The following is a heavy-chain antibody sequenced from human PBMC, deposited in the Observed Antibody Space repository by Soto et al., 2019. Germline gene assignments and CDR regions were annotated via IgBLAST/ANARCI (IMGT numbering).Heavy chain of an antibody. V-gene: IGHV4-30-4*01. J-gene: IGHJ5*02. Sequence: PSETLSLTCTVSGGSISSGDYYWSWIRQPPGKGLEWIGYIYYSGSTYYNPSLKSRVTISVDTSKNQFSLKLSSVTAADTAVYYCARGRHXXXXGNWFDPXXQGTLVTVS. CDR2: IYYSGST. CDR3: ARGRHXXXXGNWFDP. D-gene: IGHD5-12*01. CDR1: GGSISSGDYY.